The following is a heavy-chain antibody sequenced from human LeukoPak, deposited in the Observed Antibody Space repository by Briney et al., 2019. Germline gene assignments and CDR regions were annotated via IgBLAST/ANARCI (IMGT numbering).Heavy chain of an antibody. Sequence: SDTLSLTCAVSGYSISSSNWWGWIRQPPGKGLEWIGYIYYSGSTNYNPSLKSRVTISVDTSKNQFSLKLSSVTAADTAVYYCAREADTAMVSAFDIWGQGTMVTVSS. CDR2: IYYSGST. J-gene: IGHJ3*02. V-gene: IGHV4-28*03. CDR1: GYSISSSNW. D-gene: IGHD5-18*01. CDR3: AREADTAMVSAFDI.